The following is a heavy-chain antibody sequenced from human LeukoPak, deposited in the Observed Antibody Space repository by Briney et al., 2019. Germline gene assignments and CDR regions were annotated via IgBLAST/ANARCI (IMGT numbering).Heavy chain of an antibody. D-gene: IGHD3-16*01. V-gene: IGHV1-2*02. CDR3: VRIKGGPN. J-gene: IGHJ4*02. Sequence: ASVKVSCKTSGYSFSGYHIHWVRQAPGQGPEWMGWMNPNSGDTKYAQNFQGRVTMTRDTSISTAYMELRSLTSDDTAVYYCVRIKGGPNWGQGTLVTVSS. CDR1: GYSFSGYH. CDR2: MNPNSGDT.